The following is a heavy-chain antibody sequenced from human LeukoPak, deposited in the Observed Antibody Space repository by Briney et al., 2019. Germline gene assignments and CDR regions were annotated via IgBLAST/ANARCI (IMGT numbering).Heavy chain of an antibody. Sequence: PGGSLRLSCAASGFTFSTYSMSWVRQAPGKGLDWVASINQGGSAEYYVDSVRGRFTISRDNAKNSLYLQVNSLRVDDTAVYYCVRLFGGVTTFDYWGQGTLVTVSS. CDR2: INQGGSAE. V-gene: IGHV3-7*01. CDR3: VRLFGGVTTFDY. J-gene: IGHJ4*02. CDR1: GFTFSTYS. D-gene: IGHD4-17*01.